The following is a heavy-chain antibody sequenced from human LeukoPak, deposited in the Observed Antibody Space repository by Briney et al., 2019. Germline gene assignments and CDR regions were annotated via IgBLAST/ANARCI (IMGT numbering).Heavy chain of an antibody. J-gene: IGHJ6*03. CDR1: GYTFTSYD. CDR2: MNPNSGNT. D-gene: IGHD2-2*01. CDR3: ARGLGYQLLYYYYYMDV. V-gene: IGHV1-8*03. Sequence: ASVKVSRKASGYTFTSYDINWVRQATGQGLEWMGWMNPNSGNTGYAQKFQGRVTITRNTSISTAYMELSSLRSEDTAVYYCARGLGYQLLYYYYYMDVWGKGTTVTVSS.